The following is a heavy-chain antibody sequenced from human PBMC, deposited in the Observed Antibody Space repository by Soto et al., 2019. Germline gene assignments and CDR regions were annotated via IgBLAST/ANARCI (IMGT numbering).Heavy chain of an antibody. D-gene: IGHD6-13*01. V-gene: IGHV3-21*01. Sequence: GGSLRLSCAASGFTFSTYSMNWVRQAPGKGLEWVSSITSSSSYIYYADSVKGRFTISRDNAKNSLYLQMSSLRAEDTAVYYCAREYSSSSNYYGMDVWGQGT. CDR1: GFTFSTYS. J-gene: IGHJ6*02. CDR3: AREYSSSSNYYGMDV. CDR2: ITSSSSYI.